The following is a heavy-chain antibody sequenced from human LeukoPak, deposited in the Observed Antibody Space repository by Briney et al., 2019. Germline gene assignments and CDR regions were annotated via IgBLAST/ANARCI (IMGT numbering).Heavy chain of an antibody. Sequence: PGGSLRLSCAASGFTFSNYWMHWVRQAPGKGLVWVSRIDGDGSSTSYADSVKGRFTISRDNAKNTLYLQMTSLRAEDTAVYYRARTIVGAAFDYWGQGTLVTVSS. D-gene: IGHD1-26*01. J-gene: IGHJ4*02. CDR3: ARTIVGAAFDY. CDR1: GFTFSNYW. CDR2: IDGDGSST. V-gene: IGHV3-74*01.